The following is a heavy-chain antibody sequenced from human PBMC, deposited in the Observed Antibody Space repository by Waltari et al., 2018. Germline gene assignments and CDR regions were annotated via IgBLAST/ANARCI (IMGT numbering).Heavy chain of an antibody. J-gene: IGHJ4*02. CDR1: GFPFTNHA. D-gene: IGHD2-21*01. CDR2: ISGSGEST. CDR3: AKGTNMVITHSYFDC. Sequence: EVQLLESGGGLVQPGGSLRLSCEASGFPFTNHAMNWVRQAPGKGTEWVSAISGSGESTYYADSVKGRFSISRDNPKNTLYLQMSSLRAEDTAVYYCAKGTNMVITHSYFDCWGQGILVTVSS. V-gene: IGHV3-23*01.